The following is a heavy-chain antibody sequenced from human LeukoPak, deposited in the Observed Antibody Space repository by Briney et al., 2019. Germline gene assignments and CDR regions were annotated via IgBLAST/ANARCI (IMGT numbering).Heavy chain of an antibody. CDR2: IYYSGST. Sequence: SETLSLTCTVSGGSISSGGYYWSWIRQHPGKGLEWIGYIYYSGSTYYNPSLKGRVTISVDTSKNQFSLKLSSVTAADTAVYYCAGRPYYYDGPNAFDIWGQGTMVTVSS. D-gene: IGHD3-22*01. V-gene: IGHV4-31*03. CDR3: AGRPYYYDGPNAFDI. J-gene: IGHJ3*02. CDR1: GGSISSGGYY.